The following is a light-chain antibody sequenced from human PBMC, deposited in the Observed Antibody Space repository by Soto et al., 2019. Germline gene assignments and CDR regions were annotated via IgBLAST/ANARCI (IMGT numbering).Light chain of an antibody. Sequence: EVLMTQSPDTLYVSPGERVTLSCRASQSVSDNLAWYQQKPGQGPRLLIYGASSRATGIPDRFSGSGSGTDFTLTISRLENEEFAVYYCHQYGSAPWTVGQGTKVDIK. CDR3: HQYGSAPWT. CDR2: GAS. J-gene: IGKJ1*01. V-gene: IGKV3-20*01. CDR1: QSVSDN.